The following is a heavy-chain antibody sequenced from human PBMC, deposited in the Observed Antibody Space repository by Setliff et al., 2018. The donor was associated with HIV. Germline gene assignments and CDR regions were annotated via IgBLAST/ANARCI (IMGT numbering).Heavy chain of an antibody. Sequence: SETLSLTCTVSGGSISRRDYCWGWIRQPPGKGLEWIGSVYYTGNTYYNPSLKSRVTVSVDTSKNQFSLKLSSVTAADTAVYYCARHSIAVVIGVPERDDAFDIWGHGTMVTVSS. D-gene: IGHD2-21*01. V-gene: IGHV4-39*01. CDR1: GGSISRRDYC. J-gene: IGHJ3*02. CDR3: ARHSIAVVIGVPERDDAFDI. CDR2: VYYTGNT.